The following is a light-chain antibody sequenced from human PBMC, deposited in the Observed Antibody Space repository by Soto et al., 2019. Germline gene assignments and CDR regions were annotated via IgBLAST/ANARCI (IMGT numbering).Light chain of an antibody. CDR2: GIS. CDR1: QSLTSY. CDR3: QRYGSSPT. J-gene: IGKJ1*01. Sequence: EIVMTQSPATLSVSPGETATLSCRASQSLTSYLAWYQQKPDQAPRLLIYGISTRATDIPARFSGSGSGTDFTLTISRLEPEDFAVYYCQRYGSSPTFGQGTKVDI. V-gene: IGKV3-15*01.